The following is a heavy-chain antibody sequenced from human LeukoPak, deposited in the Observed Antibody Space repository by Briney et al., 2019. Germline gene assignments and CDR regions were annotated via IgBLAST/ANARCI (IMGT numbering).Heavy chain of an antibody. CDR2: INHSGSN. CDR3: ARAFRYCSSTSCYYYYYYMDV. J-gene: IGHJ6*03. Sequence: PSETLSLTCAVYGGSFSGYYWSWLRQPPGKGLEWIGEINHSGSNNYNPSLTSRVTISVDTSKNQFSLKLSSVTAADTAVYYCARAFRYCSSTSCYYYYYYMDVWGKGTTVTVSS. CDR1: GGSFSGYY. V-gene: IGHV4-34*01. D-gene: IGHD2-2*01.